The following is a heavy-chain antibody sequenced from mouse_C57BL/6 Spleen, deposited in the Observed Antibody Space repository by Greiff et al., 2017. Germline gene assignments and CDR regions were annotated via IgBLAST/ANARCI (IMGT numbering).Heavy chain of an antibody. CDR3: ARARPRAMDY. CDR1: GYTFTSYW. CDR2: IHPNSGST. Sequence: QVHVKQPGAELVKPGASVKLSCKASGYTFTSYWMHWVKQRPGQGLEWIGMIHPNSGSTNYNEKFKSKATLTVDTSSSTAYMQLSSLTSEDSAVYYCARARPRAMDYWGQGTSVTVSS. J-gene: IGHJ4*01. V-gene: IGHV1-64*01.